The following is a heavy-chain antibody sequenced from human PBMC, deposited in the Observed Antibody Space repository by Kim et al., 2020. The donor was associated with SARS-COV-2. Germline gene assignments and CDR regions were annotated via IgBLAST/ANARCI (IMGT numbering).Heavy chain of an antibody. D-gene: IGHD3-3*01. CDR1: GYTFTSYG. CDR2: ISAYNGNT. J-gene: IGHJ6*02. CDR3: ARDPPLRITIIGVVIMHYYYGMDV. Sequence: ASVKVSCKASGYTFTSYGISWVRQAPGQGLEWMGWISAYNGNTNYAQKLQGRVTMTTDTSTSTAYMELRSLRSDDTAVYYCARDPPLRITIIGVVIMHYYYGMDVWGQGTTVTVSS. V-gene: IGHV1-18*01.